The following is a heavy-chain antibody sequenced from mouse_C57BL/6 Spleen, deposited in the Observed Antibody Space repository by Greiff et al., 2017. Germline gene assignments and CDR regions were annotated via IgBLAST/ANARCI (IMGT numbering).Heavy chain of an antibody. CDR2: IYPGSGST. Sequence: QVQLQQPGAELVKPGASVKMSCKASGYTFTSYWINWVKQRPGQGLEWIGDIYPGSGSTNYNEKFKSKATLSVDTSSSTSYRQRSSLTSGDSAVYYDAREGEYCGSSHYLDYWGKGTTLTVSS. CDR1: GYTFTSYW. V-gene: IGHV1-55*01. J-gene: IGHJ2*01. CDR3: AREGEYCGSSHYLDY. D-gene: IGHD1-1*01.